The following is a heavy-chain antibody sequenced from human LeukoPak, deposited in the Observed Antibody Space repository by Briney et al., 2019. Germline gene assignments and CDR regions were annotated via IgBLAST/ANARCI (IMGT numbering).Heavy chain of an antibody. CDR2: ISSSGSTI. V-gene: IGHV3-11*04. Sequence: GGSLRLSCAASGFTFSDYYMSWIRQAPGKGLEWVSYISSSGSTIYYADSVKGRFTISRDNSKNTLYLQMNSLRAEDTAVYYCARGRVATELVYFDYWGQGTLVTVSS. CDR1: GFTFSDYY. J-gene: IGHJ4*02. D-gene: IGHD5-12*01. CDR3: ARGRVATELVYFDY.